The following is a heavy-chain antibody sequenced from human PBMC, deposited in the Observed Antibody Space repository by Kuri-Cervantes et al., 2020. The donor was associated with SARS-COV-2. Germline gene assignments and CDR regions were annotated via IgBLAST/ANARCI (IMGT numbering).Heavy chain of an antibody. Sequence: ASVKVSCKVSGYTLPELSMHWVRQAPGKGLEWMGGFDPEDGETIYEQKFQGRVTMTEDTSTDTAYMELGSLRSEDTAVYYCATEGTGTTGTTGAKGFDYWGQGTLVTVSS. CDR2: FDPEDGET. CDR3: ATEGTGTTGTTGAKGFDY. J-gene: IGHJ4*02. V-gene: IGHV1-24*01. D-gene: IGHD1-1*01. CDR1: GYTLPELS.